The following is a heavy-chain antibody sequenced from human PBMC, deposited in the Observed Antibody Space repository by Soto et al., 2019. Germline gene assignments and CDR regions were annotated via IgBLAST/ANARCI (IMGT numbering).Heavy chain of an antibody. J-gene: IGHJ4*02. V-gene: IGHV4-31*03. D-gene: IGHD2-2*01. CDR1: GGSISSGGYY. CDR2: IYYSGST. Sequence: QVQLQESGPGLVKPSQTLSLTCTVSGGSISSGGYYWSWIRQHPGKGLEWIGYIYYSGSTYYNPSLKRRVTMSVDTSKNQFSLKLSSVTAADTAVYYCAGGVGCYGYGYYFDYWGQGTLVTVSS. CDR3: AGGVGCYGYGYYFDY.